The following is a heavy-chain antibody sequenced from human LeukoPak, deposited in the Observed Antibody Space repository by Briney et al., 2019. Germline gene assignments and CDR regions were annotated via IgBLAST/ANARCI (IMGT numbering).Heavy chain of an antibody. V-gene: IGHV3-49*04. CDR1: GFTFGDYA. CDR2: IRSKAYGGTT. J-gene: IGHJ5*02. D-gene: IGHD6-19*01. CDR3: TRRLRGVAVAGTYNWFDP. Sequence: PGRSLRLSCTASGFTFGDYAMSWVRQAPGKGLEWVGFIRSKAYGGTTEYAASVKGRFTISRDDSKSIAYLQMNSLKTEDTAVNYCTRRLRGVAVAGTYNWFDPWGQGTLVTVSS.